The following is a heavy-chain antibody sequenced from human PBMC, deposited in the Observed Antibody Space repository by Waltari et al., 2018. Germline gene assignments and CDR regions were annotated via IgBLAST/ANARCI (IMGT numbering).Heavy chain of an antibody. Sequence: QVQLQESGPGLVKPSETLSLTCAVSGYSISSGYYWGWIRQPPGKGLEWIGRIYHSGSTYYNPSLKSRVTISVDTSKNQFSLKLSSVTAADTAVYYCARVAYYYDSSGYSYYFDYWGQGTLVTVSS. V-gene: IGHV4-38-2*01. CDR1: GYSISSGYY. D-gene: IGHD3-22*01. CDR2: IYHSGST. J-gene: IGHJ4*02. CDR3: ARVAYYYDSSGYSYYFDY.